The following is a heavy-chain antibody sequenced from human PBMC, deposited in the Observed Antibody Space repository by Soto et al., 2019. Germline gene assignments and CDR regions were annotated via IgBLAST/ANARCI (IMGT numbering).Heavy chain of an antibody. V-gene: IGHV2-70*01. CDR1: GFSLSTSGMC. CDR3: ARIRNGDYDWEYYFDY. Sequence: SGPTLVNPTQTLTLTCTFSGFSLSTSGMCVSWIRQPPGKALEWLALIDWDDDKYYSTSLKTRLTISKDTSKNQEVLTMTNMDPVDTATYYCARIRNGDYDWEYYFDYWGQGTLVTVSS. D-gene: IGHD4-17*01. J-gene: IGHJ4*02. CDR2: IDWDDDK.